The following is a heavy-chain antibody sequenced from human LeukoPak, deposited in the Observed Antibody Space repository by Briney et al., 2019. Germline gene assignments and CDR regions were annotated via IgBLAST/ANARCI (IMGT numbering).Heavy chain of an antibody. CDR3: ARGSGSSFDY. CDR2: INHSGST. D-gene: IGHD2-15*01. CDR1: GGSFSGYY. J-gene: IGHJ4*02. Sequence: TSETLSLTCAVYGGSFSGYYWSWIRQPPGKGLEWIGEINHSGSTNYNPSLKSRVTISVDTSKNQFSLKLSSVTAADTAVYYCARGSGSSFDYWGQGTLVTVSS. V-gene: IGHV4-34*01.